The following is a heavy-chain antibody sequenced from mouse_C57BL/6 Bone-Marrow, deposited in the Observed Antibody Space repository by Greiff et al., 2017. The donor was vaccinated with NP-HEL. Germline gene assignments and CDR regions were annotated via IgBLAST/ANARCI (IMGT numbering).Heavy chain of an antibody. CDR2: IWTGGGT. J-gene: IGHJ1*03. CDR1: GFSLTSYA. Sequence: VKLMESGPGLVAPSQSLSITCTVSGFSLTSYAISWVRQPPGKGLEWLGVIWTGGGTNYNSALKSRLSISKDNSKSQVFLKRNSLQTDDTARYYCARNSLIYDGYFLWYFDVWGTGTTVTVSS. CDR3: ARNSLIYDGYFLWYFDV. V-gene: IGHV2-9-1*01. D-gene: IGHD2-3*01.